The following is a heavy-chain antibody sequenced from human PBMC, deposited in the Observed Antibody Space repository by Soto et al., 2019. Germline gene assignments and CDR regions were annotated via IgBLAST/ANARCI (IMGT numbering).Heavy chain of an antibody. CDR3: ARIGVVTTTSARSNWFDP. CDR1: GYTFTSYA. Sequence: ASVKVSCKASGYTFTSYAMHWVRQAPGQRLEWMGWINAGNGNTKYSQKFQGRVTITRDTSASTAYMELSSLRSEDTAVYYCARIGVVTTTSARSNWFDPWGQGTLVTVSS. CDR2: INAGNGNT. J-gene: IGHJ5*02. V-gene: IGHV1-3*01. D-gene: IGHD2-21*02.